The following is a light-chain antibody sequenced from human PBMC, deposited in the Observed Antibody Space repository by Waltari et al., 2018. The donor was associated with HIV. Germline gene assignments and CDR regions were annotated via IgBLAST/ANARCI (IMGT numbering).Light chain of an antibody. V-gene: IGLV3-9*01. CDR1: NIGSKN. Sequence: SYELTQPLSVSVALGQMARITCGGNNIGSKNVHWYQQKPGQAPVRVIYKNTNRPSGIPERFSGSNSGNTATLTSSRAQAGDEADYYCQVWDSSTVVFGGGTKLTVL. CDR2: KNT. J-gene: IGLJ2*01. CDR3: QVWDSSTVV.